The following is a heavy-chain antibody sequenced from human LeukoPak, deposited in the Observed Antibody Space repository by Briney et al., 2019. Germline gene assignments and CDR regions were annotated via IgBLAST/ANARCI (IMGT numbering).Heavy chain of an antibody. Sequence: GGSLRLSCAASGFNFGSQWMHWARQAPGKGLVWVSRITGDGSSTSYADSVKGRFTISRDNSKNTLYLQMNSLRAEDTAVYYCAKVPRGQLWLRHFDYWGQGTLVTVSS. D-gene: IGHD5-18*01. V-gene: IGHV3-74*01. CDR2: ITGDGSST. CDR3: AKVPRGQLWLRHFDY. J-gene: IGHJ4*02. CDR1: GFNFGSQW.